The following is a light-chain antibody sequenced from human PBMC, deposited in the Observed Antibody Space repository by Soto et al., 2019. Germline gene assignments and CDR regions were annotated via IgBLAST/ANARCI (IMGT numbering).Light chain of an antibody. J-gene: IGKJ2*01. CDR1: QSISTW. CDR3: QQYKSLCT. Sequence: DIQMNQSPSTLSASAGDRVTITCRASQSISTWLAWYQQKPGQAPKLLIFDASTLEGGVPSRFSGSASGTEFTLTIRSLQPNDSATYYCQQYKSLCTFGQGTKLEIK. V-gene: IGKV1-5*01. CDR2: DAS.